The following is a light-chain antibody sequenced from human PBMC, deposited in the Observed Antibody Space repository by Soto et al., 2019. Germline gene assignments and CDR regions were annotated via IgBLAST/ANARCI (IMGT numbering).Light chain of an antibody. V-gene: IGKV4-1*01. CDR1: QSVLYSSDNRNY. Sequence: DIVMTQSPDSLAVSLGETATINCKSSQSVLYSSDNRNYLAWYQQKPRQPPKLLIYWASTRESGVPDRFSGSGSGTDFSLTISSLEAEDVAVYYCQQYYSVPRTFGQGTKVEVK. CDR2: WAS. J-gene: IGKJ1*01. CDR3: QQYYSVPRT.